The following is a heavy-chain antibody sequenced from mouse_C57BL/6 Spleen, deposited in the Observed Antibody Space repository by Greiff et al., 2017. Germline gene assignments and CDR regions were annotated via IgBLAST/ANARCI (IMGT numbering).Heavy chain of an antibody. D-gene: IGHD2-5*01. CDR3: ARVRSYSNPWFAY. V-gene: IGHV5-4*01. Sequence: EVQVVESGGGLVKPGGSLKLSCAASGFTFSSYAMSWVRQTPEKRLEWVATISDGGSYTYYPDNVKGRFTISRDNAKNNLYLQMSHLKSEDTAMYYCARVRSYSNPWFAYWGQGTLVTVSA. J-gene: IGHJ3*01. CDR2: ISDGGSYT. CDR1: GFTFSSYA.